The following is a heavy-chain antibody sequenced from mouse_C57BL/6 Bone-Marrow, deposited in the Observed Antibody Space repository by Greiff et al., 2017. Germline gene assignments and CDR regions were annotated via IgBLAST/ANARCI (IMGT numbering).Heavy chain of an antibody. J-gene: IGHJ1*03. CDR3: AREGVLLRVWYFAV. V-gene: IGHV3-1*01. Sequence: EVQLVESGPGMVKPSQSLSLTCTVSGYSITSGYDWHWIRHFPGNKLEWRGYLSYSGSTNYNPSLKSRISITHDTSKNHFFLKLNSVTTEDTAAYYCAREGVLLRVWYFAVWGTGTTVTVSS. D-gene: IGHD1-1*01. CDR2: LSYSGST. CDR1: GYSITSGYD.